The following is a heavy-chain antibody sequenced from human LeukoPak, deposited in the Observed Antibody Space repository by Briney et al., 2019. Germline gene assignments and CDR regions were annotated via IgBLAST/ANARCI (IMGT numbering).Heavy chain of an antibody. D-gene: IGHD1-26*01. CDR3: ARTLVGATEGYYYYYMDV. CDR2: IIPIFDTA. V-gene: IGHV1-69*05. CDR1: GGTFSSYA. Sequence: SVKVSCKASGGTFSSYAISWMRQAPGQGLEWMGGIIPIFDTANYAQKFQGRVTITTDESTSTAYMELSSLRSEDTAVYYCARTLVGATEGYYYYYMDVWGKGTTVTVSS. J-gene: IGHJ6*03.